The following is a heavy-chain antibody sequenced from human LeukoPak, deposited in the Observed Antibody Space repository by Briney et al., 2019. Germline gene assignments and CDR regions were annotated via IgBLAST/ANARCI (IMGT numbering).Heavy chain of an antibody. CDR3: ASLYCRRTSCYLLDP. D-gene: IGHD2-2*01. CDR1: GGSISSGGYS. Sequence: PSETLSLTCAVSGGSISSGGYSWSWIRQPPGKGLEWIGYIYHSGSTYYNPSLKSRVTISLDTSKNQFSLKLSSVTAADTAVYYCASLYCRRTSCYLLDPWGQGTLVTVSS. V-gene: IGHV4-30-2*02. J-gene: IGHJ5*02. CDR2: IYHSGST.